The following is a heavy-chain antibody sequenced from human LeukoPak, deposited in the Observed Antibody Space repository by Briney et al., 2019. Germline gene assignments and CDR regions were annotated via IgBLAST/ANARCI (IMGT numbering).Heavy chain of an antibody. V-gene: IGHV3-53*01. CDR3: ARGPDCSSTSCYGDY. J-gene: IGHJ4*02. CDR2: IYSGGST. D-gene: IGHD2-2*01. Sequence: PGGSLRLSCAASGFTVSSNYMSWVRQAPGKGLEWVSVIYSGGSTYYADSVKGRFTISRDNSKNTLYLQMNSLRAEDTAVYYCARGPDCSSTSCYGDYWGQGTLVTVSS. CDR1: GFTVSSNY.